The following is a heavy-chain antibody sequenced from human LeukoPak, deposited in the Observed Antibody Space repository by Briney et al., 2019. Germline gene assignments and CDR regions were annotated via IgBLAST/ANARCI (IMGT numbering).Heavy chain of an antibody. J-gene: IGHJ3*02. CDR2: IFYSGST. CDR1: GGSIGSHF. D-gene: IGHD3-10*01. Sequence: SETLSLTCTVSGGSIGSHFWSWIRQPPGKGLEWIGYIFYSGSTTYNPSLKSRVTISVDTSKNQFSLKLRSVTAADTAVYFCARTGAVTMVRGNAFDIWGQGTVVTVSS. V-gene: IGHV4-59*11. CDR3: ARTGAVTMVRGNAFDI.